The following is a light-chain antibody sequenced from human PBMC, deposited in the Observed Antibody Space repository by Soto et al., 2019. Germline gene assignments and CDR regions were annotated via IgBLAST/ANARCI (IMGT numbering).Light chain of an antibody. CDR1: QSVSYN. V-gene: IGKV3-11*01. Sequence: IVMTQSPATLSVSPGERATLSCRASQSVSYNLVWYQQRPGQAPRLLISGASNRATGTPDRFSGGGSGTDFTLTISSLEPEDFAVYYCQQRSNRPPTFGQGTRLEIK. CDR3: QQRSNRPPT. J-gene: IGKJ5*01. CDR2: GAS.